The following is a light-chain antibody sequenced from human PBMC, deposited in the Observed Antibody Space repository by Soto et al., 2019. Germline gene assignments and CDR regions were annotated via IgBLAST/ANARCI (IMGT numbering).Light chain of an antibody. CDR3: QRGET. CDR2: AAS. V-gene: IGKV1-39*01. Sequence: DIQMTQSPSSLSASVGDRVTITCRASQSISTYLNWYQQKPGKAPKLLISAASNLQSGVPSRFSGSGSGTDFTLTITSLQPEDFATYYCQRGETFGQGTRWIS. CDR1: QSISTY. J-gene: IGKJ1*01.